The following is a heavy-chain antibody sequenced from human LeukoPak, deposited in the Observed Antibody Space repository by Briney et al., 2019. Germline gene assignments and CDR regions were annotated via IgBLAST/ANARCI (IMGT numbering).Heavy chain of an antibody. V-gene: IGHV6-1*01. CDR2: TYYRSKWYN. J-gene: IGHJ4*02. Sequence: SQTLSLTVAISGDSVSSNRAAWTWLRQSPSRGLEWLGKTYYRSKWYNDYAVSVKSRITINPDTSKNQFSLQLNSVTPEDTAVYYCARAPGGDRARILDYWGQGTLVTVSS. CDR3: ARAPGGDRARILDY. CDR1: GDSVSSNRAA. D-gene: IGHD2-21*01.